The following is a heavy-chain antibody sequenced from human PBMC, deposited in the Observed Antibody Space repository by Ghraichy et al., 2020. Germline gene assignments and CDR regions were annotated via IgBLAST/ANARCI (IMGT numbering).Heavy chain of an antibody. V-gene: IGHV3-48*02. CDR1: GFTFSSYI. CDR3: ARLRLNSYDGFDY. CDR2: ISSSSSTI. D-gene: IGHD3-16*01. Sequence: GESLNISCAASGFTFSSYIMNWVRQAPGKGLEWVSYISSSSSTIYYADSVKGRFTISRDNAKNSLYLQMNSLRDEDTAVYYCARLRLNSYDGFDYWGQGTLVTVSS. J-gene: IGHJ4*02.